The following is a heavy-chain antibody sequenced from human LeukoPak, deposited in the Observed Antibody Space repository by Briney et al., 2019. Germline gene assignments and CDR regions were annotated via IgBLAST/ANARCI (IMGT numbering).Heavy chain of an antibody. J-gene: IGHJ4*02. V-gene: IGHV3-7*03. Sequence: PGGSLRLSCAASGFTFSNYWMSWVRQAPGKGLEWVANIKQDGSEKYYVDSVKGRFTISRNNAKNSLYLQMNSLRAEDTAVYYCAKSLDYYDSSGYQTHWGQGTLVTVSS. CDR1: GFTFSNYW. CDR3: AKSLDYYDSSGYQTH. D-gene: IGHD3-22*01. CDR2: IKQDGSEK.